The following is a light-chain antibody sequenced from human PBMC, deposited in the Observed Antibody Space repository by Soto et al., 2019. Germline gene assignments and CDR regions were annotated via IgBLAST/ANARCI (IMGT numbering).Light chain of an antibody. CDR2: EVS. J-gene: IGLJ1*01. CDR3: CSYAGSSALYV. CDR1: SSDVGSYNL. V-gene: IGLV2-23*02. Sequence: QSVLTQPASVSGSPGQSITISCSGTSSDVGSYNLVSWYQQHPGKAPKLMIYEVSKRPSGLSNRFSGSKSGNTASLTISGLQAEDEADYYCCSYAGSSALYVFVTGTKVTVL.